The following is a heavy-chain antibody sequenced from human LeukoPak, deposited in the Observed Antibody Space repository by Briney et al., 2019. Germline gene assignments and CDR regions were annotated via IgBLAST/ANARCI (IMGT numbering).Heavy chain of an antibody. J-gene: IGHJ5*02. CDR1: GFTFSSYW. CDR3: ARGVSKNP. Sequence: GGSLRLSCAASGFTFSSYWMSWVRQAPGKGLEWVTNIKEDGSEKYYVDSVKGRFTISRDNAKNSLYLQMSSLRAKDTAVYYCARGVSKNPWGQGTLVTVSS. V-gene: IGHV3-7*01. CDR2: IKEDGSEK.